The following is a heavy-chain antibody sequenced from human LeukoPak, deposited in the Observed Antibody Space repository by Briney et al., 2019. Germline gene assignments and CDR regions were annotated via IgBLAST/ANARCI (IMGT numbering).Heavy chain of an antibody. CDR1: GYTFTSYG. CDR3: ARAKRKSMVRGVIIEGNWFDP. D-gene: IGHD3-10*01. J-gene: IGHJ5*02. CDR2: ISAYNGNT. Sequence: ASVKVSCKASGYTFTSYGISWVRQAPGQGLERMGWISAYNGNTNYAQKLQGRVTMTTDTSTSTAYMELRSLRSDDTAVYYCARAKRKSMVRGVIIEGNWFDPWGQGTLVTVSS. V-gene: IGHV1-18*04.